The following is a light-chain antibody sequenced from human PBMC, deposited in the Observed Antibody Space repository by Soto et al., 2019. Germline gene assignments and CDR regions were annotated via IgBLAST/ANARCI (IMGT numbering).Light chain of an antibody. J-gene: IGKJ4*01. CDR3: QESDAFPYT. CDR2: AAS. CDR1: QSISNY. Sequence: DIQMTQSPSSLSVSIGDRVTITCRAGQSISNYLNWYQQKPGKAPNLLIYAASRLESGVPSRFSGSGSGTDFTLTISSLQPEDFATYYCQESDAFPYTFGGGTKVDIK. V-gene: IGKV1-39*01.